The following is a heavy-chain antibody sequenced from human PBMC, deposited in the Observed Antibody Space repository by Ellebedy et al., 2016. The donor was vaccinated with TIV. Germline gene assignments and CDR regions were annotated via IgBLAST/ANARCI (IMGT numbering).Heavy chain of an antibody. V-gene: IGHV3-7*01. D-gene: IGHD3-10*01. CDR1: GFTFSGYW. CDR2: INQDGRTI. Sequence: PGGSLRLSCAVSGFTFSGYWMSWVRQAPGKGLEWVANINQDGRTIYYVGSVRGRFTISRDNAKNSVFLQMNSLTGEDTAVYYCTRDFQASLNYYFVHWGQGTLVSVSS. CDR3: TRDFQASLNYYFVH. J-gene: IGHJ4*02.